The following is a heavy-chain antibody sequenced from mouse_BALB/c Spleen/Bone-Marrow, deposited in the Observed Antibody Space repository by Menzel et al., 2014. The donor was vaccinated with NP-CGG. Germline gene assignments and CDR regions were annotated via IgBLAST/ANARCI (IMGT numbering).Heavy chain of an antibody. D-gene: IGHD2-1*01. J-gene: IGHJ4*01. CDR2: IWRGGST. V-gene: IGHV2-5*01. Sequence: VQLVESGPGLVQPSQSLSITCTVSGFSLTSYGIHWVRQSPGKGLEWLGVIWRGGSTDYNAAFMSRLSITKDDSKSQVFFKMNSLQADDTAIYYCAKRGLIYYGNYYAMDYWGQGTSVTVSS. CDR3: AKRGLIYYGNYYAMDY. CDR1: GFSLTSYG.